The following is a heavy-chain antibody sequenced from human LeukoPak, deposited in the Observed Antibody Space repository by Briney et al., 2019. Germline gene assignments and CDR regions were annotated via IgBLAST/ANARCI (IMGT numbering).Heavy chain of an antibody. Sequence: GGSLRLSCAASGFTFSSYAMSWVRQAPGKGLEWVSAISGSGGSTYYADSVKSRFTISRDNSKNTLYLQMNSLRAEDTAVYYCAKAVHKAAAAPGDYWGQGTLVTVSS. CDR3: AKAVHKAAAAPGDY. V-gene: IGHV3-23*01. J-gene: IGHJ4*02. CDR1: GFTFSSYA. D-gene: IGHD6-13*01. CDR2: ISGSGGST.